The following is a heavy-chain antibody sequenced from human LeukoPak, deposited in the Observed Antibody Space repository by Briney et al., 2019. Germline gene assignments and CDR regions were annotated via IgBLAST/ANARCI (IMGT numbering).Heavy chain of an antibody. D-gene: IGHD5-18*01. CDR2: ISAYNGNT. J-gene: IGHJ4*02. V-gene: IGHV1-18*04. CDR1: VYTFTSYG. Sequence: ASVTVSCKASVYTFTSYGISWVRQAPGQGLEWMGWISAYNGNTNYAQKLQGRVTMTTDTSTSTAYMELRSLRSDDTAVYYCARAVLWGDTAMGLFDYWGQGTLVTVSS. CDR3: ARAVLWGDTAMGLFDY.